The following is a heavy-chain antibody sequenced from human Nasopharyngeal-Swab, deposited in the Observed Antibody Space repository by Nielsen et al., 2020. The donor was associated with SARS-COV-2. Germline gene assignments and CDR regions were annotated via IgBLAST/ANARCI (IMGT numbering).Heavy chain of an antibody. CDR3: ARERGAPLSERPYYYDSSGGLDAFDI. CDR2: INHSGST. D-gene: IGHD3-22*01. J-gene: IGHJ3*02. Sequence: WIRQPPGKGLEWIGEINHSGSTNYNPSLKSRITISVDTSKNQFSPKLSSVTAADTAVYYCARERGAPLSERPYYYDSSGGLDAFDIWGQGTMVTVSS. V-gene: IGHV4-34*01.